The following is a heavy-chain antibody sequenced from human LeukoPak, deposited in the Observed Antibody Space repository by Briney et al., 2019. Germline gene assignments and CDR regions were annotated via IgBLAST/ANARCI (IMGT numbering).Heavy chain of an antibody. CDR1: GGSFSGYY. J-gene: IGHJ4*02. Sequence: SETLSLTCAVYGGSFSGYYWSWIRQPPGKGLEWIGEINHSGSTNYNPSLKSRVTISVDTSKNQFSLSLSSVTDADTAIYYCVRIFGVLRRDYYFDYWGQGSLVTVSS. CDR2: INHSGST. CDR3: VRIFGVLRRDYYFDY. D-gene: IGHD3-3*01. V-gene: IGHV4-34*01.